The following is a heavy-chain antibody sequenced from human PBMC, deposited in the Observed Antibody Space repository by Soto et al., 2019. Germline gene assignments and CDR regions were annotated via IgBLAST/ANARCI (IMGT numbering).Heavy chain of an antibody. V-gene: IGHV3-30-3*01. CDR2: ISYDGSNK. CDR1: GFTFSSYA. Sequence: QVQLVESGGGVVQPGRSLRLSCAASGFTFSSYAMHWVRQAPGKGLEWVAVISYDGSNKYYADSVKGRFTISRDNAKNKLYLQMNSLRAEATAVYYCAREESGGYHTKNNLGWFDYWGQGTLVTVSS. D-gene: IGHD3-3*01. CDR3: AREESGGYHTKNNLGWFDY. J-gene: IGHJ4*02.